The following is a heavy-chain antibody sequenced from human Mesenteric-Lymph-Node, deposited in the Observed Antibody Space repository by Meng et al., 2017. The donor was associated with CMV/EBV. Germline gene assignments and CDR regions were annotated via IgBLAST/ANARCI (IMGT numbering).Heavy chain of an antibody. CDR2: IRYDGTNK. CDR1: GFTFSSYG. V-gene: IGHV3-30*02. CDR3: AKEGAYGGSVEGFDY. D-gene: IGHD4-23*01. Sequence: GESLKISCAASGFTFSSYGMHWVRQAPGKGLEWVAFIRYDGTNKYYADSVKGRFTISRDNSKNTLYLQVNSLRAEDTAVYYCAKEGAYGGSVEGFDYWGQGTLVTVSS. J-gene: IGHJ4*02.